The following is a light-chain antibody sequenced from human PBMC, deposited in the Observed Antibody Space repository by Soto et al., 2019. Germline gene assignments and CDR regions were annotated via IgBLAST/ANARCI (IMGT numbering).Light chain of an antibody. J-gene: IGKJ1*01. CDR3: QQTYCV. V-gene: IGKV1-39*01. CDR2: AAS. Sequence: DVQMTQSPSSLSASVGDRVTITCRASQSISKYLNWYQQKPGKAPNLLIYAASTLQTGVSSRFSGSGSGTHFTLTISRLQPEDSATYYCQQTYCVFGQGTKVDIK. CDR1: QSISKY.